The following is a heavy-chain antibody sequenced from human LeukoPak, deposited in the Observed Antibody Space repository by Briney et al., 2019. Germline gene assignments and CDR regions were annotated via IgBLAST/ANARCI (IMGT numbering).Heavy chain of an antibody. D-gene: IGHD2-2*01. J-gene: IGHJ4*02. V-gene: IGHV4-59*01. Sequence: SETLSLTCTVSGDSISNYYWSWVRQPPGKGLEWVGYIYFSGSTNYKPSLKSRVTISVDASKNQFSLKLSSVTAADTAVYYCARGGPAAVKKNFDSWGQGTLVTVSS. CDR2: IYFSGST. CDR3: ARGGPAAVKKNFDS. CDR1: GDSISNYY.